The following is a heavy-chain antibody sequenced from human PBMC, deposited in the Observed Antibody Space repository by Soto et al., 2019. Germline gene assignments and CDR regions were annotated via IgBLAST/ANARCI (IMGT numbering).Heavy chain of an antibody. CDR1: GYSFTSYW. J-gene: IGHJ6*02. Sequence: GESLKISCKGSGYSFTSYWISWVRQMPGKGLEWMGRIDPSDSYTNYSPSFQGHVTISADKSISTAYLQWSSLKASDTAMYYCARTTVGYCSGGSCYSDYYYGMDVWGQGTTGTV. D-gene: IGHD2-15*01. CDR2: IDPSDSYT. CDR3: ARTTVGYCSGGSCYSDYYYGMDV. V-gene: IGHV5-10-1*01.